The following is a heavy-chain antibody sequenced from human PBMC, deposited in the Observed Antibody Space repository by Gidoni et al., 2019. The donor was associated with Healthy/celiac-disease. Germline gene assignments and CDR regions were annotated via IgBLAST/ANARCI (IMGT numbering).Heavy chain of an antibody. D-gene: IGHD3-3*01. Sequence: QAPGKGLEWVAVIAYDGSNKYYADSVKGRFTISRDNSKNTLYLQMNSLRAEDTAVYYCAKDLGLRFLEWGNMIDYWGQGTLVTVSS. CDR2: IAYDGSNK. CDR3: AKDLGLRFLEWGNMIDY. V-gene: IGHV3-30*18. J-gene: IGHJ4*02.